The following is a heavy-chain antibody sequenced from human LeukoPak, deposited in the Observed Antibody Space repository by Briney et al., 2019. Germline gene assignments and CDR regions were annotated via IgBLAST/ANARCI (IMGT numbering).Heavy chain of an antibody. CDR2: ISYDGSNK. Sequence: GGSLRLSCAASGFTFSSYAMHWVRQAPGKGLEWVAVISYDGSNKYYADSVKGRFTISRDNSKNTLYLQMNSLRAEDTAVYYCARVLYCSGGSCEDDYWGQGTLVTVSS. D-gene: IGHD2-15*01. J-gene: IGHJ4*02. V-gene: IGHV3-30-3*01. CDR3: ARVLYCSGGSCEDDY. CDR1: GFTFSSYA.